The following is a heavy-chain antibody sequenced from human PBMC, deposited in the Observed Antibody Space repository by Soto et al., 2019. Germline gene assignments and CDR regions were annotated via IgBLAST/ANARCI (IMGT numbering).Heavy chain of an antibody. D-gene: IGHD7-27*01. CDR3: ARVWGYAFDI. Sequence: PSETLSLTCAVSGGSISSGGYSWSWIRQPPGKGLEWIGYIYYSGSTNYNPSLKSRVTISVDTSKNQFSLKLSSVTAADTAVYYCARVWGYAFDIWGQGTMVTVS. J-gene: IGHJ3*02. V-gene: IGHV4-61*08. CDR1: GGSISSGGYS. CDR2: IYYSGST.